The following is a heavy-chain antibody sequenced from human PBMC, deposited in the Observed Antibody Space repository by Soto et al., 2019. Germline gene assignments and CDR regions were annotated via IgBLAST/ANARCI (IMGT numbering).Heavy chain of an antibody. CDR2: ISNDGNNK. CDR1: GFTFSNYA. V-gene: IGHV3-30-3*01. J-gene: IGHJ2*01. Sequence: QKQLADSGGGAVQPGGSLRLSCVASGFTFSNYAMQWVRQAPGEGLQWVAVISNDGNNKYHADSVKGRFTISRDDSKNTLYLHMSSLRTEDTAVYYCSRVPGYGCFDWYFDLWGRGTLVTVSS. CDR3: SRVPGYGCFDWYFDL. D-gene: IGHD5-12*01.